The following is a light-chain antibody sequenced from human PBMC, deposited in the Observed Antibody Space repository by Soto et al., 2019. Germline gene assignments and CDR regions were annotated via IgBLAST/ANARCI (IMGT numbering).Light chain of an antibody. V-gene: IGKV4-1*01. CDR1: QSVLYSPNNKNY. J-gene: IGKJ1*01. CDR2: WAS. CDR3: LQYYATPQT. Sequence: DIVMTQSPDSLTVSLGERATINCKSSQSVLYSPNNKNYLAWYQHKLGQPPKLLIYWASTRDSGVPDRFSGSGSGTDFTLTITSLQAEDVAVYYCLQYYATPQTFGQGTKVEVK.